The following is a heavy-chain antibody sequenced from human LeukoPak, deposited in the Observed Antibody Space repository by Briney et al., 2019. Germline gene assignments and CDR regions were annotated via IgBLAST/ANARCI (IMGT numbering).Heavy chain of an antibody. D-gene: IGHD6-19*01. Sequence: ASVKVSCKASGYTFTGYYMHWVRQAPGQGLEWMGWINPNSGGTNYAQKFQGRVTMTRDTSISTAYMELSRLGSDDTAVYYCAREMSRYSSGWYLGYWGQGTLVTVSS. V-gene: IGHV1-2*02. CDR1: GYTFTGYY. CDR3: AREMSRYSSGWYLGY. J-gene: IGHJ4*02. CDR2: INPNSGGT.